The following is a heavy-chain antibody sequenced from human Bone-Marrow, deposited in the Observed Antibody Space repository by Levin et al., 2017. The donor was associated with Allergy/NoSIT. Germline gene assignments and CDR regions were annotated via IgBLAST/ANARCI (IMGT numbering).Heavy chain of an antibody. Sequence: SETLSLTCSVSGGSVRGENYYWSWIRQPPGTRLEWIGYISYSGSTTYSPSLESRVTISLGASENQFSLRLNSLTAADTAVYYCARDHGDSSDAVAIWGQGTMVTVSS. J-gene: IGHJ3*02. V-gene: IGHV4-61*01. D-gene: IGHD4-17*01. CDR3: ARDHGDSSDAVAI. CDR1: GGSVRGENYY. CDR2: ISYSGST.